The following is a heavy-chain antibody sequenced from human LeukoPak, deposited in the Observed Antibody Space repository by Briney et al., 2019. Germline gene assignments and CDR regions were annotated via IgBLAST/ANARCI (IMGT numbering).Heavy chain of an antibody. D-gene: IGHD4-17*01. J-gene: IGHJ3*02. Sequence: GGSLRLSCAASGSTFSSYGMHWVRQAPGKGLEWVAVISYDGSNKYYADSVKGRFTISRDNSKNTLYLQMNSLRAEDTAVYYCAKYSIAFYGHSYAFDIWGQGTMVTVSS. CDR2: ISYDGSNK. CDR1: GSTFSSYG. V-gene: IGHV3-30*18. CDR3: AKYSIAFYGHSYAFDI.